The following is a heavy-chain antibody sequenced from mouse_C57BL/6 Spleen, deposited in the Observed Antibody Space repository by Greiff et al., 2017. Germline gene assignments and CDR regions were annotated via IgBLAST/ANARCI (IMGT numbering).Heavy chain of an antibody. Sequence: QVHVKQPGAELVMPGASVKLSCKASGYTFTSYWMHWVKQRPGQGLEWIGEIDPSDSYTNYNQKFKGKSTLTVDKSSSTAYMQLSSLTSEDSAVYYCARSGREPYWYFDVWGTGTTVTVSS. J-gene: IGHJ1*03. D-gene: IGHD4-1*01. CDR1: GYTFTSYW. CDR2: IDPSDSYT. CDR3: ARSGREPYWYFDV. V-gene: IGHV1-69*01.